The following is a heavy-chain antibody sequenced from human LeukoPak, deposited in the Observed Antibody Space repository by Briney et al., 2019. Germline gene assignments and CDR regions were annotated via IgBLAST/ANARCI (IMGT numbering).Heavy chain of an antibody. J-gene: IGHJ4*02. Sequence: SETLSLTCAVSGGSISSGGYSWSWIRQPPGKGLEWIGYIYHSGSTYYNPSLKSRVTISVDRSKNQFSLKLSSVTAADTAVYYCARGGMTTVTLFDYWGQGTLVTVSS. V-gene: IGHV4-30-2*01. CDR3: ARGGMTTVTLFDY. D-gene: IGHD4-17*01. CDR1: GGSISSGGYS. CDR2: IYHSGST.